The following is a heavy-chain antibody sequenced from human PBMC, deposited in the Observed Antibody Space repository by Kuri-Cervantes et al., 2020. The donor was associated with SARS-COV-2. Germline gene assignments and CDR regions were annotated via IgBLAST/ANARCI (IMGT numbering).Heavy chain of an antibody. V-gene: IGHV3-30*18. D-gene: IGHD2-21*01. CDR3: AKDRVGVQDF. Sequence: GESLKISCAASGFNFSRTDMHWVRQAPGKGLEWVAVISHDGKNKKCIASGKGRFTTSRDNSQNTLYLHMKSLRSEDTTMYYCAKDRVGVQDFWGQGTLVTVSS. CDR2: ISHDGKNK. J-gene: IGHJ4*02. CDR1: GFNFSRTD.